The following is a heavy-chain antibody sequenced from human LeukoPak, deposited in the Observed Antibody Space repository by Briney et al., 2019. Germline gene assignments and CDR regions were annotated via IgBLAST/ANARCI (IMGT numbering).Heavy chain of an antibody. CDR1: GGSISSSSYY. D-gene: IGHD6-6*01. CDR2: IYYSGST. V-gene: IGHV4-39*01. J-gene: IGHJ6*03. CDR3: ASNIRAARPLYYNYYMDV. Sequence: KPSETLSLTCTVSGGSISSSSYYWGWIRQPPGKGLEWIGSIYYSGSTYYNPSLKSRVTISVDTSKNQFSLKLSSVTAADTAVYYCASNIRAARPLYYNYYMDVWGKGTTVTVSS.